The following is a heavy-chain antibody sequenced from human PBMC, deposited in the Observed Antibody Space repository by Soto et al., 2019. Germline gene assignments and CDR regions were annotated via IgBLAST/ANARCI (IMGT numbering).Heavy chain of an antibody. CDR1: GFTVSGNS. CDR2: IFSGGST. D-gene: IGHD6-13*01. J-gene: IGHJ4*02. V-gene: IGHV3-53*01. Sequence: GGSLRLSCAASGFTVSGNSMSWVRQAPGKGLEWVLVIFSGGSTYYADSVKGRFTISRDNSKNTLYLQMNSLRAEDTAVYYCASFIAAAGYYFDYWGQGTLVTVSS. CDR3: ASFIAAAGYYFDY.